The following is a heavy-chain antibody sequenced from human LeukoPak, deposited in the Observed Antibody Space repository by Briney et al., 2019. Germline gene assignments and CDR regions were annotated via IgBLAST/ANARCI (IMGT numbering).Heavy chain of an antibody. D-gene: IGHD3-10*01. V-gene: IGHV4-59*08. CDR2: IYYSGST. CDR3: ARQYCYGSGGYYKVVDP. Sequence: ASETLSLTCTVPGVSISSYYWSWLRQPPGKALEGFGYIYYSGSTNYNPSLKSRVTISVDTSKKQFSLKQSSVPAADAAVFFCARQYCYGSGGYYKVVDPWGQRTLVTVSS. J-gene: IGHJ5*02. CDR1: GVSISSYY.